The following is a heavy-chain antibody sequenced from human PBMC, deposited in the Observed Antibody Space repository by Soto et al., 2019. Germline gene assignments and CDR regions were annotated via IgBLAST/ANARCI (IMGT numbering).Heavy chain of an antibody. CDR3: ARGSAYGALAEYFQH. V-gene: IGHV1-18*01. D-gene: IGHD4-17*01. CDR1: GYTFTSYG. Sequence: GASVKVSCKASGYTFTSYGISWVRQAPGQGLEWMGWISAYNGNTNYAQKLQGRVTMTTDTSTSTAYMELRSLRSDDTAVYYCARGSAYGALAEYFQHWGQGTLVTVSS. J-gene: IGHJ1*01. CDR2: ISAYNGNT.